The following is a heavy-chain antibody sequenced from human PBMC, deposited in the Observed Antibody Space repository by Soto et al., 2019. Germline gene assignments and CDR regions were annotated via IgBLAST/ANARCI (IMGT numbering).Heavy chain of an antibody. CDR2: IKQDGSEK. Sequence: DVQLVESGGGLVQPGGSPRLSCAASGFSFSSYWMSWVRQAPGKGLEWVANIKQDGSEKYYVDSVKGRFTISRDNAKNSLYLQMNSLSAEDTAVYYCARVATPGYASTWYDVFDVWGQGTMVTVSS. D-gene: IGHD6-13*01. CDR1: GFSFSSYW. CDR3: ARVATPGYASTWYDVFDV. J-gene: IGHJ3*01. V-gene: IGHV3-7*05.